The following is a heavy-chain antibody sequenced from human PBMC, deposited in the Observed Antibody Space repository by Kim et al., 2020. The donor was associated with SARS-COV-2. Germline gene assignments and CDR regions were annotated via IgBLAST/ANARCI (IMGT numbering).Heavy chain of an antibody. V-gene: IGHV3-33*01. Sequence: GGSLRLSCAASGFTFSSYGMHWVRQAPGKGLEWVAVIWYDGSNKYYADSVKGRFTISRDNSKNTLYLQMNSLRAEDTAVYYCVRDGYCSSTSCYKEGIYYYYYYGMDVWGQGTTVTVSS. CDR1: GFTFSSYG. J-gene: IGHJ6*02. CDR3: VRDGYCSSTSCYKEGIYYYYYYGMDV. CDR2: IWYDGSNK. D-gene: IGHD2-2*03.